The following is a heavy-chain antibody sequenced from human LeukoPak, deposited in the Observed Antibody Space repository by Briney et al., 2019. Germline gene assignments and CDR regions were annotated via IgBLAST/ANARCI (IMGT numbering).Heavy chain of an antibody. V-gene: IGHV4-4*09. CDR2: IYTSGST. D-gene: IGHD5-24*01. Sequence: SETLSLTCTVSGDSISSHYWSWIRQPPGKGLEWIGYIYTSGSTNYNPSLKSRVTISVDTSKNQFSLKLSSMTAADTAVYYCARGGDGYNPFDYWGQGTLVTVSS. CDR3: ARGGDGYNPFDY. J-gene: IGHJ4*02. CDR1: GDSISSHY.